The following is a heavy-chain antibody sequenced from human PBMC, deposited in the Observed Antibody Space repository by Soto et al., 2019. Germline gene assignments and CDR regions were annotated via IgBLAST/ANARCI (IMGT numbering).Heavy chain of an antibody. CDR3: AKEMDIVVVPAASDRPYYSYGMDF. D-gene: IGHD2-2*03. CDR1: GFTFSSYG. Sequence: GGSLRLSCAASGFTFSSYGMHWVRQAPGKGLEWVAVISYDGSNKYYADSVKGRFTISRDNSKNTLYLQMNSLRAEDTAVYYCAKEMDIVVVPAASDRPYYSYGMDFWGQGTTVTVSS. J-gene: IGHJ6*02. V-gene: IGHV3-30*18. CDR2: ISYDGSNK.